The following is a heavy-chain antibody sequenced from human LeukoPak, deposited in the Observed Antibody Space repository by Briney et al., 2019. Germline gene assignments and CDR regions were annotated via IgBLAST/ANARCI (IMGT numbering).Heavy chain of an antibody. CDR1: GGTFSSYA. Sequence: ASVKVSCKASGGTFSSYAISWVRQAPGQGLEWMGRIIPIFGTANYAQKFQGRVTITTDESTSTAYMELSSLRSDDTAVYYCAREYSSSSYVYYYYMDVWGKGTTVTVSS. CDR3: AREYSSSSYVYYYYMDV. CDR2: IIPIFGTA. J-gene: IGHJ6*03. V-gene: IGHV1-69*05. D-gene: IGHD6-6*01.